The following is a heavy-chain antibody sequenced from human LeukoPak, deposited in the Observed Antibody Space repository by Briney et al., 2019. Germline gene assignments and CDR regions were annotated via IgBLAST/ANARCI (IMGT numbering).Heavy chain of an antibody. J-gene: IGHJ4*02. CDR2: IYYSGST. CDR1: GGAISSGDYY. Sequence: PSETLSLTCTVSGGAISSGDYYWSWIRQPPVKGLEWIGYIYYSGSTYYNPSLKSRVTISVDTSKNQFSLKLSSVTAADTAVYYCARVDIVVVWGQGTLVTVSS. D-gene: IGHD2-2*01. CDR3: ARVDIVVV. V-gene: IGHV4-30-4*08.